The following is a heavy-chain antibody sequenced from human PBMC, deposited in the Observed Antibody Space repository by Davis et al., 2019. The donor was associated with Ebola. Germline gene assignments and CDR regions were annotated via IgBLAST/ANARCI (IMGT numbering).Heavy chain of an antibody. V-gene: IGHV3-23*01. Sequence: PSETLSLTCAASGFSFSTYVITWVRQAPGRGPEWVSGITGSGDMTTYTDSVKGRFTISRDNSKNRLYLQMNSLRAEDTAVYYCAKDRRDIVVVPAANSFDDWGQGTLVTVSS. CDR2: ITGSGDMT. CDR1: GFSFSTYV. D-gene: IGHD2-2*01. J-gene: IGHJ4*02. CDR3: AKDRRDIVVVPAANSFDD.